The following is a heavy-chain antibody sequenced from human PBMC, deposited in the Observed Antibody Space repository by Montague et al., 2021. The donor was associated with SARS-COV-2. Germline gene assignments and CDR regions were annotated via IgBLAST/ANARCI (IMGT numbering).Heavy chain of an antibody. CDR3: ARRGLGYCSSTSCQSAFDI. Sequence: SETLSLTCTVSGGSISSYYWSWIRQPPGKGLEWIGYIYYSGSTNXXPSLKSRVTISVDTSKNQFSLKLSSVTAADTAVYYCARRGLGYCSSTSCQSAFDIWGQGTMVTVSS. CDR1: GGSISSYY. D-gene: IGHD2-2*01. V-gene: IGHV4-59*08. J-gene: IGHJ3*02. CDR2: IYYSGST.